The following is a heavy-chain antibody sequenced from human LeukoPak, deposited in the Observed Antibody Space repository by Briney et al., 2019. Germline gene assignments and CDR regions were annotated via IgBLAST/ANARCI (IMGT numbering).Heavy chain of an antibody. J-gene: IGHJ5*02. CDR1: GGSFSGYY. CDR2: INHSGST. Sequence: SETLSLTCAVYGGSFSGYYWSWIRQPPGKGLEWIGEINHSGSTNYNPSLKSRVTISVDTSKNQFSLKLSSVTAADTAVYYCARDWKEGGSYYWSRSWFDPWGQGTLVTVSS. CDR3: ARDWKEGGSYYWSRSWFDP. D-gene: IGHD1-26*01. V-gene: IGHV4-34*01.